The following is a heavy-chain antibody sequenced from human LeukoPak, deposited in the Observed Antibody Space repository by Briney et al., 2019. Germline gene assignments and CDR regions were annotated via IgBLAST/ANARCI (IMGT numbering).Heavy chain of an antibody. D-gene: IGHD3-10*01. CDR3: ARLMYYSDSGSYGMDV. CDR2: IYYSGSP. Sequence: KASETLSLTCAVSGASISSYFWGWIRQPPGKGLEWIGYIYYSGSPNYSPSLKSRVTISVDTSKNQFSLKLSSVTAADTATYYCARLMYYSDSGSYGMDVWGQGTTVTVSS. J-gene: IGHJ6*02. V-gene: IGHV4-59*08. CDR1: GASISSYF.